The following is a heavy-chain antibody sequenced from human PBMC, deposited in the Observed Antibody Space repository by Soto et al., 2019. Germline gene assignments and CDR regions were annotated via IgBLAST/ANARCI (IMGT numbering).Heavy chain of an antibody. CDR3: ARHADRLRFLEWLPNFDY. V-gene: IGHV4-39*01. CDR2: IYYSGST. J-gene: IGHJ4*02. CDR1: GGSISSSSYY. Sequence: SETLSLTCTVSGGSISSSSYYWGWIRQPPGQGLEWIGSIYYSGSTYYNPSLKSRVTISVDTSKNQFSLKLSSVTAADTAVYYCARHADRLRFLEWLPNFDYWGQGTLVTVSS. D-gene: IGHD3-3*01.